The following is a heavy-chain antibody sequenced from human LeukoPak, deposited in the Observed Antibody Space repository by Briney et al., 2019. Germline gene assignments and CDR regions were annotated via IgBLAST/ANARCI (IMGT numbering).Heavy chain of an antibody. CDR3: AKDWGLYGASY. D-gene: IGHD3-16*01. Sequence: GRSLRLSCAASGFTFSSYGMHWVRQAPGKGLEWVAVISYDGSNKYYADSVKGRFTISRDNSKNTLYLQMNSLRAEDTAVYYCAKDWGLYGASYWGQGTLVTVSS. V-gene: IGHV3-30*18. J-gene: IGHJ4*02. CDR1: GFTFSSYG. CDR2: ISYDGSNK.